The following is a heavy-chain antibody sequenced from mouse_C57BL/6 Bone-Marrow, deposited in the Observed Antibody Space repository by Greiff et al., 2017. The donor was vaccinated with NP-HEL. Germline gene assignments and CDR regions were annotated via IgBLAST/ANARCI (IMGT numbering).Heavy chain of an antibody. CDR1: GFTFSSYG. CDR2: ISSGGSYT. J-gene: IGHJ1*03. V-gene: IGHV5-6*02. CDR3: ARRRYVDV. Sequence: EVMLVESGGDLVKPGGSLKLSCAASGFTFSSYGMSWVRQTPDKRLEWVATISSGGSYTYYPDSVKGRFTISRDNAKHTLYLQMSSLKSEDTAMYYCARRRYVDVWGTGTTVTVSS.